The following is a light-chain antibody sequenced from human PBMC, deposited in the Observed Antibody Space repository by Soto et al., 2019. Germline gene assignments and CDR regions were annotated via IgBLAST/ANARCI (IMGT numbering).Light chain of an antibody. CDR2: GAS. Sequence: DIELTQSPGTLSLSPGERAPLSCRASPSARSDDLAWYQHKPGQTPRLLVDGASNRATGNPDRFSASGSGTVFTLAISRLEPEDFAVYYCQQFDGSSYSFGEGSKLEIK. J-gene: IGKJ2*01. CDR3: QQFDGSSYS. V-gene: IGKV3-20*01. CDR1: PSARSDD.